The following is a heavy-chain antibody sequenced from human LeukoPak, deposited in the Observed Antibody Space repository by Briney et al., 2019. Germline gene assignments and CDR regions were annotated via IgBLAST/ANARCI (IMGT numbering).Heavy chain of an antibody. CDR1: GFTFSSYA. J-gene: IGHJ4*02. CDR3: AKVIQLWLTGVDY. CDR2: ISGSGGST. Sequence: QPGGSLRLSCAASGFTFSSYAMSWVRQAPGKGLEWVSAISGSGGSTYYADSVKGRFTISTDNSKNTLYLQMHSLRAEDTAVYYCAKVIQLWLTGVDYWGQGTLVTVSS. V-gene: IGHV3-23*01. D-gene: IGHD5-18*01.